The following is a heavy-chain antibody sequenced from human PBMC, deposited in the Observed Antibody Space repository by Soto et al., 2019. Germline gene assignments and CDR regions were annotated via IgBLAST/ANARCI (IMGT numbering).Heavy chain of an antibody. CDR3: VRDESVITFGGVIVWYLDQ. J-gene: IGHJ4*02. CDR2: INPNGGST. D-gene: IGHD3-16*02. V-gene: IGHV1-46*03. CDR1: GYTFINFY. Sequence: QVRLVQSGAEVKKPGASVKLSCKASGYTFINFYMHWVRQAPGQGLEWMGMINPNGGSTIYAQKFQGRVTVTRATSTSTVYMELSSLTSEDTAVYYCVRDESVITFGGVIVWYLDQWGQGALVTVSS.